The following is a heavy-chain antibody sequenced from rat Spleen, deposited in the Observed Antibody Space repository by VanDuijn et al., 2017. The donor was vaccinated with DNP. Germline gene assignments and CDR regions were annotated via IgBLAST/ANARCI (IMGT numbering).Heavy chain of an antibody. D-gene: IGHD3-3*01. CDR2: ISYEGSST. CDR1: GFTFSDYY. J-gene: IGHJ4*01. Sequence: EVQLVETGGGLVQPGRSLKLSCAASGFTFSDYYMAWVRQAPKKGLEWVASISYEGSSTYYGDSVKGRYTISRANAKSTLYLQMNSLRSEETATYYCARLHSAHYYAMDAWGQGTSVTVSS. CDR3: ARLHSAHYYAMDA. V-gene: IGHV5-22*01.